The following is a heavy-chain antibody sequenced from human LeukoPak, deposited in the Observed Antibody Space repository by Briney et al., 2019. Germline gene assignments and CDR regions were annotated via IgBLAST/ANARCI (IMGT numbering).Heavy chain of an antibody. D-gene: IGHD6-13*01. Sequence: SETLSLTCTVSGGSISSSSYYWGWIRQPPGKGLEWIGSIYYSGSTYYNPSLKSRVTISVDTSKNQFSRKLSSVTAAGTAVYYCASLSIAAAGIPDYWGQGTLVTVSS. CDR1: GGSISSSSYY. J-gene: IGHJ4*02. V-gene: IGHV4-39*01. CDR2: IYYSGST. CDR3: ASLSIAAAGIPDY.